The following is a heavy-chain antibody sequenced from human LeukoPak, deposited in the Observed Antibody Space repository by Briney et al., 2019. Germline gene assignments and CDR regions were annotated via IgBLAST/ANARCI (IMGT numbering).Heavy chain of an antibody. J-gene: IGHJ4*02. CDR1: GGSISSGSYY. Sequence: SETLSLTCTVSGGSISSGSYYWSWIRQPAGKGLEWIGRISTTGSTNYNPSLKSRVTISVDTSKNQFSLKLNSVTAADTAVYYCARKDGDFWGQGTLVTVSS. CDR3: ARKDGDF. CDR2: ISTTGST. V-gene: IGHV4-61*02.